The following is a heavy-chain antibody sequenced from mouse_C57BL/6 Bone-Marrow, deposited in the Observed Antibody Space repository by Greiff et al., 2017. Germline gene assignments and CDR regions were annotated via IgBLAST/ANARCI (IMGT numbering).Heavy chain of an antibody. V-gene: IGHV1-55*01. CDR2: IYPTSGRT. CDR3: ARSGTLGRSFDD. CDR1: GYTFTSYW. D-gene: IGHD4-1*01. Sequence: QVQLQQPGAELVKPGASVKMSCKASGYTFTSYWITWVKQRPGQGLEWIGDIYPTSGRTNYNEKFKSKAILTVDTSSNTAYMRLSSLTSEDSAVFCCARSGTLGRSFDDWGQGTTLTVAS. J-gene: IGHJ2*01.